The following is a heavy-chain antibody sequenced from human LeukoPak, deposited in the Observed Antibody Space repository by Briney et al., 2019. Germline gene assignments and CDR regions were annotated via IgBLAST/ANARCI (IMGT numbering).Heavy chain of an antibody. V-gene: IGHV3-23*01. D-gene: IGHD6-13*01. Sequence: GGSLRLSCAASGFTFSSHVMHWVRQAPGKGLKWVSAISGSGGSTYYADSVKGRFTISRDNSKNTLYLQMNSLRAEDTAVYYCARDWGYSSSWPPFDPWGQGTLVTVSS. J-gene: IGHJ5*02. CDR2: ISGSGGST. CDR3: ARDWGYSSSWPPFDP. CDR1: GFTFSSHV.